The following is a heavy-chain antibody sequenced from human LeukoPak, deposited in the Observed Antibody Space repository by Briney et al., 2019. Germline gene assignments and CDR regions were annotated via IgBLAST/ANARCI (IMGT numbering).Heavy chain of an antibody. CDR2: ISWNSGSI. CDR1: GFTFDDYA. V-gene: IGHV3-9*01. CDR3: AKDRRFQYSSIREHNWFDP. D-gene: IGHD6-13*01. Sequence: PEGSLRLSCAASGFTFDDYAMHWVRQAPGKGLEWVSGISWNSGSIGYADSVKGRFTISRDNAKNSLYLQMNSLRAEDTALYYCAKDRRFQYSSIREHNWFDPWGQGTLVTVSS. J-gene: IGHJ5*02.